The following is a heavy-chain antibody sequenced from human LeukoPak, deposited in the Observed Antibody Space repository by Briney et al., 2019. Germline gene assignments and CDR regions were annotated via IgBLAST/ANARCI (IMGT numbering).Heavy chain of an antibody. V-gene: IGHV3-30-3*02. Sequence: QPGRSLRLSCAASGFTFSSYAMRWVRQAPGKGLEWVAVISYDGSNKYYADSVKGRFTISRDNSKNTLYLQMNSLRAEDTAVYYCAKFTMIVVVITHFDYWGQGSLVTVSS. D-gene: IGHD3-22*01. CDR1: GFTFSSYA. CDR2: ISYDGSNK. J-gene: IGHJ4*02. CDR3: AKFTMIVVVITHFDY.